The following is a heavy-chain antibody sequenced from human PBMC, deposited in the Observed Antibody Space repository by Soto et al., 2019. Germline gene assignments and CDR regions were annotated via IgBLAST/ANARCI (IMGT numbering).Heavy chain of an antibody. D-gene: IGHD3-10*01. CDR2: IYHSGST. CDR1: GGSISSSNW. CDR3: AKVRESRGPQPFDY. V-gene: IGHV4-4*02. Sequence: QVPLQESGPGLVKPSGTLSLTCAVSGGSISSSNWWSWVRQPPGKGLEWIGEIYHSGSTNYNPSHKRRVTISVDKSKNQFSLKLNSGTAADTAVYYCAKVRESRGPQPFDYWGQGTLVTVSS. J-gene: IGHJ4*02.